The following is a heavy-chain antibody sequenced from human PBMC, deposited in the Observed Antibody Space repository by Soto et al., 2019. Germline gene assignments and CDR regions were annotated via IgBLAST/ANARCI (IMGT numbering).Heavy chain of an antibody. Sequence: QVQLQESGPGLVKPSGTLSLTCAVSGGSISSRNWWSWVRQPPGKGLDWIGEIYHSGSTNYNQSLKSRVTISLDKSKNQFSLKLSSVTAADTAVSYCESKFGDLLADAFDIWGQGKMVTVSS. V-gene: IGHV4-4*02. J-gene: IGHJ3*02. CDR1: GGSISSRNW. D-gene: IGHD3-10*01. CDR2: IYHSGST. CDR3: ESKFGDLLADAFDI.